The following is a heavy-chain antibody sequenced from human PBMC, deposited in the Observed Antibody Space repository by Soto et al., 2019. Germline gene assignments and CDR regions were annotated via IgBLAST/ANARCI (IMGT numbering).Heavy chain of an antibody. CDR3: ARWSYLDY. CDR1: GFSFGSYA. J-gene: IGHJ4*02. V-gene: IGHV3-23*01. D-gene: IGHD3-3*01. CDR2: ISGSDGKT. Sequence: GGSLRLSCAASGFSFGSYALSWVRQAPGKGLEWVSTISGSDGKTFYADSVKGRFSISRDTSQNTLYLQMNSLRADDTAIYYCARWSYLDYWGQGTLVTVSS.